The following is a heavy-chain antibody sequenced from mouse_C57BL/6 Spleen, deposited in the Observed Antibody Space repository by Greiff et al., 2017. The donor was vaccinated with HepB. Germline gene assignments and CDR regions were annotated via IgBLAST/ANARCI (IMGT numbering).Heavy chain of an antibody. CDR1: GYTFTSYW. CDR2: INPSSGYT. V-gene: IGHV1-7*01. CDR3: ARASSMITKAMDY. D-gene: IGHD2-4*01. Sequence: QVQLQQSGAELAKPGASVKLSCKASGYTFTSYWMHWVKQRPGQGLEWIGYINPSSGYTKYNQKFKDKATLTADKSSSTAYMQLSSLTYEDSAVYDCARASSMITKAMDYWGQGTSVTVSS. J-gene: IGHJ4*01.